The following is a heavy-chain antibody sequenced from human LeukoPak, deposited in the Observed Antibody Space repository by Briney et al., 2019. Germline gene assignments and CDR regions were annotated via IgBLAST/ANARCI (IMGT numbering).Heavy chain of an antibody. J-gene: IGHJ6*03. Sequence: SETLSLTCTVSGGSISSYYWTWIRQPPGKGLEGIGYVSYSGSTNYNPSLKSRVTLSVDTSKNQFSLKMRYVTAADTAVYYCARLSFSGSSYYYYMDVWGRGTTVTVSS. D-gene: IGHD2/OR15-2a*01. CDR2: VSYSGST. CDR1: GGSISSYY. CDR3: ARLSFSGSSYYYYMDV. V-gene: IGHV4-59*01.